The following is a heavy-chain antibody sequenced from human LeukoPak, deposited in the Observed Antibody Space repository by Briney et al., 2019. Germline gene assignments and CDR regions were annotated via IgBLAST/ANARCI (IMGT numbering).Heavy chain of an antibody. V-gene: IGHV4-61*02. CDR2: IYTSGST. D-gene: IGHD2-21*02. CDR1: GASISSGSYY. J-gene: IGHJ3*02. Sequence: SETLSLTCTVSGASISSGSYYWSWIRQPAGKGLEWIGRIYTSGSTNYNPSLKSRVTISVDTSKNQFSLKLSSVTAADTAVYYCARDSVRGFVVVTANAFDIWGQGTMVTVSS. CDR3: ARDSVRGFVVVTANAFDI.